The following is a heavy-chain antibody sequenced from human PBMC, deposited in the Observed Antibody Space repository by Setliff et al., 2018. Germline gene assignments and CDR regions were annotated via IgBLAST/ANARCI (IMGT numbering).Heavy chain of an antibody. Sequence: ETLSLTCTVSNGSVSTTSHYWGWVRQPPGKGLEWIGSVYYSGYTYYSPSLESRVAISVDTSKNQFSLKVNSVTAADTAVYYRARVDFTMLQGVLGHWGQGTLVTVSS. V-gene: IGHV4-39*07. CDR1: NGSVSTTSHY. CDR3: ARVDFTMLQGVLGH. D-gene: IGHD3-10*01. J-gene: IGHJ1*01. CDR2: VYYSGYT.